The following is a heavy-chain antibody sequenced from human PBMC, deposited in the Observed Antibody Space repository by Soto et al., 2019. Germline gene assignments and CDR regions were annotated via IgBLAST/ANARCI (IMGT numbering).Heavy chain of an antibody. V-gene: IGHV5-51*01. CDR2: IYPGDSDT. Sequence: GESLKISCKGSGYSFTSYWIGWVRQMPGKGLEWMGIIYPGDSDTRYSPSFQGQVTISADKSISTAYLQWSSLKASDTAMYYCARSADFRIAAAGKGWFDFWGQGTLVIGSS. CDR1: GYSFTSYW. CDR3: ARSADFRIAAAGKGWFDF. D-gene: IGHD6-13*01. J-gene: IGHJ5*01.